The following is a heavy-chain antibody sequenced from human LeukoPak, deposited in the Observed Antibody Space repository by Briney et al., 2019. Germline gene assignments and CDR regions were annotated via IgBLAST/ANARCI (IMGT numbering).Heavy chain of an antibody. D-gene: IGHD2-2*01. CDR2: INSDGSST. Sequence: PGGSLRLSCAASGFTFSSYWMPWVRHAPGKGLVWVSRINSDGSSTSYADSVKGRFTISRDNAKNTLYLQMNSLRAEDTAVYYCARGLTYCSSTSCSNILDYWGQGTLVTVSS. V-gene: IGHV3-74*01. J-gene: IGHJ4*02. CDR3: ARGLTYCSSTSCSNILDY. CDR1: GFTFSSYW.